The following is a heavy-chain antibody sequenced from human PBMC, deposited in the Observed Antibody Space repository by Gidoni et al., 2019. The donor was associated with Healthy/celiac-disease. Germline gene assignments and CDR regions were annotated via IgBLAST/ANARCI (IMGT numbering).Heavy chain of an antibody. V-gene: IGHV4-39*01. J-gene: IGHJ4*02. CDR1: GGSISSSSYY. D-gene: IGHD2-2*01. CDR2: IYSSGST. Sequence: QLQLQESGPGLVKPSETLSLTCTVSGGSISSSSYYWGWIRGPPGKVLEWSGSIYSSGSTYYIRSLKMRVNISVDTAKTQLSLKLSAVTAADTAVYYWARHQDDQWGDIVGVPAAGGGDYWGQGTLVTVSS. CDR3: ARHQDDQWGDIVGVPAAGGGDY.